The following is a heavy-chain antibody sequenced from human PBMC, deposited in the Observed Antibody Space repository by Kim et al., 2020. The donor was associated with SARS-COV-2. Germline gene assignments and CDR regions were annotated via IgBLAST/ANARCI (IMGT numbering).Heavy chain of an antibody. Sequence: GGSLRLSCAASGFTVSSNYMSWVRQAPGKGLEWVSVIYSGGSTYYADSVKGRFTISRDNSKNTLYLQMNSLSAEYTAVYYCARGNGAVVVVAATSPRYFDLWGRGTLVTVSS. V-gene: IGHV3-53*01. CDR2: IYSGGST. CDR3: ARGNGAVVVVAATSPRYFDL. J-gene: IGHJ2*01. CDR1: GFTVSSNY. D-gene: IGHD2-15*01.